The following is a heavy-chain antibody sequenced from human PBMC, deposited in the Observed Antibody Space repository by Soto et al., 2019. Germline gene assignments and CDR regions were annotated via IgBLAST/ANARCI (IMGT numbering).Heavy chain of an antibody. CDR2: IKQDGSEK. CDR3: ARARVLWYAYDI. CDR1: GFTFSSYW. Sequence: GGSLRLSCEASGFTFSSYWMSWVRQAPGKGLEWVANIKQDGSEKYYVDSVKGRITISRDNGKNSLYLQMNSLRAEDTAVYYCARARVLWYAYDIWGQGTMVTVSS. J-gene: IGHJ3*02. V-gene: IGHV3-7*01. D-gene: IGHD2-21*01.